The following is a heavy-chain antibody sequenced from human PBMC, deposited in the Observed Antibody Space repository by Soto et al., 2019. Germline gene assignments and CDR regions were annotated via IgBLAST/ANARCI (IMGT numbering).Heavy chain of an antibody. CDR3: ARPRDATGYFHY. J-gene: IGHJ4*02. V-gene: IGHV4-39*01. CDR2: VYYSGST. Sequence: QLQLQESGPGLVKPSETLPLTCTVSGGTISNSNHYWAWIRQPPGKGLEWIGSVYYSGSTYYNPSLKSRLTISVDTFTNQFSLRLNSVTAADTAVYYCARPRDATGYFHYWGQGTLVTVSS. CDR1: GGTISNSNHY. D-gene: IGHD2-15*01.